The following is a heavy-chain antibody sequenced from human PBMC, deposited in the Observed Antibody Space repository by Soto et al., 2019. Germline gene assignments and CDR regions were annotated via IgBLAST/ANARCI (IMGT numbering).Heavy chain of an antibody. CDR1: GGTFSSYT. V-gene: IGHV1-69*02. J-gene: IGHJ6*02. Sequence: QVQLVQSGAEVKKPESSVKVSCKASGGTFSSYTISWVRQAPGQGLEWMGRIIPILGIANYAQKFQGRVTITADKSTSTAYMELSSLRSEDTAVYYCARVVGDVVVVAAPLDYYYGMDVWGQGTTVTVSS. CDR2: IIPILGIA. CDR3: ARVVGDVVVVAAPLDYYYGMDV. D-gene: IGHD2-15*01.